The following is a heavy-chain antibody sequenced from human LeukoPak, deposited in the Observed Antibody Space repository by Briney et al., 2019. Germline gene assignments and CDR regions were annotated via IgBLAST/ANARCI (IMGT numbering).Heavy chain of an antibody. CDR1: GFIFNNYG. CDR2: ISNDDGGT. Sequence: GGSLRLSCAASGFIFNNYGLVWVRQAPGKGLEWASAISNDDGGTTYADFVKGRFSVSRDNSKNTLFLQMNSLRAEDTALYYCAKGSSGYFFDLWGQGTLVTVSS. CDR3: AKGSSGYFFDL. V-gene: IGHV3-23*01. J-gene: IGHJ4*02. D-gene: IGHD3-22*01.